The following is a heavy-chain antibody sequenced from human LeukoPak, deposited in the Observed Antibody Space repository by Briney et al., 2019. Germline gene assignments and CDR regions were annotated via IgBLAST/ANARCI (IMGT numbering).Heavy chain of an antibody. J-gene: IGHJ4*02. CDR2: ISGSGGST. V-gene: IGHV3-23*01. Sequence: GGSLRLSCAASGFTFSSYAMSWVRQAPGKGLEWVSAISGSGGSTYYADSVKGRFIISRDNSKNTLYLQMNSLRAEDTAVYYCAKDSCSGGSCYHDYWGQGTLVTVS. CDR1: GFTFSSYA. D-gene: IGHD2-15*01. CDR3: AKDSCSGGSCYHDY.